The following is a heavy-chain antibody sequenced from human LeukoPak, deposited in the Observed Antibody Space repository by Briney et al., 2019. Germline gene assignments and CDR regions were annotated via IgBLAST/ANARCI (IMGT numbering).Heavy chain of an antibody. J-gene: IGHJ5*01. D-gene: IGHD1-26*01. Sequence: ASVKVSCKASGYTFIGYYMHWVRQAPGQGLEWMGWINPNSGGTNYAQKFRGRVTMTRDTSITTAYMELSGLRSDDTAVYFCARAAGSGVVSWGQGTLVTVSS. CDR1: GYTFIGYY. CDR2: INPNSGGT. CDR3: ARAAGSGVVS. V-gene: IGHV1-2*02.